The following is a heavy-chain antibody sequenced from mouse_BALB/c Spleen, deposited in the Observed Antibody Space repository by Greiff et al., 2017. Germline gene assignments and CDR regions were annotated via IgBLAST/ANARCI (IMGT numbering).Heavy chain of an antibody. V-gene: IGHV5-6-4*01. J-gene: IGHJ3*01. D-gene: IGHD1-2*01. CDR3: TREDYGYGFAY. CDR1: GFTFSSYT. CDR2: ISSGGSYT. Sequence: EVKLMESGGGLVKPGGSLKLSCAASGFTFSSYTMSWVRQTPEKRLEWVATISSGGSYTYYPDSVKGRFTISRDNAKNTLYLQMSSLKSEDTAMYYCTREDYGYGFAYWGQGTLVTVSA.